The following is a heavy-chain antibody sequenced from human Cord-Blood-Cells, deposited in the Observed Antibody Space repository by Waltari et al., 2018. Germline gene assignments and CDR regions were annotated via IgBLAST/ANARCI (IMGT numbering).Heavy chain of an antibody. J-gene: IGHJ3*02. Sequence: QVQLVPSGAEVKKPGASVKVSCKASGYTFTSYYMHWVRQAPGQGREWMGIINPSGGSTSYAQKFQGRVTMTRDTSTSTVYMELSSLRSEDTAVYYCARARGAARDAFDIWGQGTMVTVSS. CDR1: GYTFTSYY. V-gene: IGHV1-46*01. CDR2: INPSGGST. CDR3: ARARGAARDAFDI. D-gene: IGHD6-6*01.